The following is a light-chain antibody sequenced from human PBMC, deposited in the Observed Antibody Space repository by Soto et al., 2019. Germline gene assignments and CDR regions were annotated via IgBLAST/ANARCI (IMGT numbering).Light chain of an antibody. V-gene: IGKV1-5*01. CDR3: QHCDTYWA. J-gene: IGKJ1*01. Sequence: DIQMTQSPSTLSASLGDRVTITCRASRHIERWLAWYQQKPGRAPKLLISDASTLETGVPSRFSGGGSGTEFTLTISILQADDFASYYCQHCDTYWAFGPGTRVEVE. CDR2: DAS. CDR1: RHIERW.